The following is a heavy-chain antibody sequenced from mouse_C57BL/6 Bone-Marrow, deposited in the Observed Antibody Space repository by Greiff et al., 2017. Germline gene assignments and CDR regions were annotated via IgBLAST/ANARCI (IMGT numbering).Heavy chain of an antibody. CDR3: TTYYSNYGGYAMDY. V-gene: IGHV14-4*01. D-gene: IGHD2-5*01. CDR2: IDPENGDT. Sequence: VQLQQSGAELVRPGASVKLSCTASGFNIKDDYMHWVKQRPEQGLEWIGWIDPENGDTEYASKFQGKATITADTSSNTAYLQFSSLTSEDTAVYYCTTYYSNYGGYAMDYWGQGTSVTVSS. CDR1: GFNIKDDY. J-gene: IGHJ4*01.